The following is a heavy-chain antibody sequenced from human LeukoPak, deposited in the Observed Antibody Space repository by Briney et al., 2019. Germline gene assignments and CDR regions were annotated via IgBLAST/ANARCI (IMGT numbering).Heavy chain of an antibody. J-gene: IGHJ5*02. CDR1: GFTCSSYA. V-gene: IGHV3-23*01. CDR2: ISGSGGST. Sequence: GGSLRLSCAASGFTCSSYAMSWVRQAPGKGLEWVSAISGSGGSTYYADSVKGRFTISRDNSKNTLYLQMNSLRAEDTAVYYCAKGVLGATLGWFDPWGQGTLVTVSS. CDR3: AKGVLGATLGWFDP. D-gene: IGHD1-26*01.